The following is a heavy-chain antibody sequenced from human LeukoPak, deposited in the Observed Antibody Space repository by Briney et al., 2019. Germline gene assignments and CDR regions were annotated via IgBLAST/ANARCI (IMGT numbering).Heavy chain of an antibody. CDR3: ARDDYYDSSEDFAFDI. CDR1: GFTFSSYG. CDR2: ISYDGSNK. D-gene: IGHD3-22*01. J-gene: IGHJ3*02. Sequence: GGSLRLSCAASGFTFSSYGMHWVRQAPGKGLEWVAVISYDGSNKYYADSVKGRFTISRDNSKNTLYLQMNSLRAEDTAVYYCARDDYYDSSEDFAFDIWGQGTMVTVSS. V-gene: IGHV3-30*03.